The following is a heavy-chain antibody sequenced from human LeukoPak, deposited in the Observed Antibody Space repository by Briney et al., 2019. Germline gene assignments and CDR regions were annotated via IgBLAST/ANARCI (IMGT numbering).Heavy chain of an antibody. CDR1: GFTVSSNY. CDR2: IYSGGST. V-gene: IGHV3-53*01. CDR3: ARAAPRRDGYNYLDY. Sequence: GGSLRLSCAASGFTVSSNYMSWVRQAPGKGLEWVSVIYSGGSTYYADSVKGRFTISRDNSKNTLYLQMNGLRAEDTAVYYCARAAPRRDGYNYLDYWGQGTLVTVSS. D-gene: IGHD5-24*01. J-gene: IGHJ4*02.